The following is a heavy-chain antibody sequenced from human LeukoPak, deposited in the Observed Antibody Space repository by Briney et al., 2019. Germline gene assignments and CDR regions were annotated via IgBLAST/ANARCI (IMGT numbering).Heavy chain of an antibody. Sequence: KPSETLSLTCAVSGASITITDYYWGWIRLPPGKGLEWVGTVSHTGTTYYNPSLQSRVTISVDESRNQFSLKLSSVTAADTAVYYCATTEHQVQRPPGDYWGQGTQVTVSS. CDR1: GASITITDYY. D-gene: IGHD2-2*01. V-gene: IGHV4-39*01. J-gene: IGHJ4*02. CDR2: VSHTGTT. CDR3: ATTEHQVQRPPGDY.